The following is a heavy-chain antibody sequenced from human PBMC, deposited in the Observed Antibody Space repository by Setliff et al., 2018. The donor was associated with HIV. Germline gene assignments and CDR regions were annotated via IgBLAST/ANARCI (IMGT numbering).Heavy chain of an antibody. CDR2: ISSSGGTI. Sequence: VGSLRLSCAASGFTFSSSEMNWVRQAPVKGLVWVSYISSSGGTIYYADSVKGRFTISRDNAKKSMYLQMNSLRAEDTAVYYCASLWVTPPHGFWGQGTLVTVSS. CDR3: ASLWVTPPHGF. CDR1: GFTFSSSE. D-gene: IGHD3-16*01. V-gene: IGHV3-48*03. J-gene: IGHJ4*02.